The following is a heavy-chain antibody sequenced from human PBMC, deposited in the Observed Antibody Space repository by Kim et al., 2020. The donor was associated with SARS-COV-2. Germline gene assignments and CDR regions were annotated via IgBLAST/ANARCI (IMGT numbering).Heavy chain of an antibody. V-gene: IGHV4-39*01. CDR1: GGSISSSSYY. D-gene: IGHD2-8*01. CDR3: ARHAGPLMVYAIADL. J-gene: IGHJ2*01. Sequence: SETLSLTCTVSGGSISSSSYYWGWIRQPPGKGLEWIGSIYYSGSTYYNPSLKSRVTISVDTSKNQFSLKLSSVTAADTAVYYCARHAGPLMVYAIADLWGRGTLVTVSS. CDR2: IYYSGST.